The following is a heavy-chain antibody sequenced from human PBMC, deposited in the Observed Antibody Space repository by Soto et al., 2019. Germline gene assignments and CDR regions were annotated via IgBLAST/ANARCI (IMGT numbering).Heavy chain of an antibody. Sequence: ASVKVSCKASGYTFTSYYMHWVRQAPGQGLEWMGIINPSGGSTNYAQKFQGRVTMTRDTSTSTVYMELSSLRSEDTAVYYCARDGYCSGGSCSGNWFDPWGQGTLVTVLL. D-gene: IGHD2-15*01. J-gene: IGHJ5*02. V-gene: IGHV1-46*03. CDR3: ARDGYCSGGSCSGNWFDP. CDR1: GYTFTSYY. CDR2: INPSGGST.